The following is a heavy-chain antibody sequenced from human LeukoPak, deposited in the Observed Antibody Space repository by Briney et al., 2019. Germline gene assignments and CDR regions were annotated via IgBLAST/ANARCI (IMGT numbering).Heavy chain of an antibody. CDR1: GYSISGGYS. CDR2: IFHSGSV. Sequence: SETLSLTCTVSGYSISGGYSWGWIRRSPEKGLEWIATIFHSGSVYYNPSLKSRVTLSVDTSKNQFSLKLNSVSAADTAVYYCARMGVSYYYDSTTYYPIAFDVWGQGTMATVSS. J-gene: IGHJ3*01. D-gene: IGHD3-22*01. CDR3: ARMGVSYYYDSTTYYPIAFDV. V-gene: IGHV4-38-2*02.